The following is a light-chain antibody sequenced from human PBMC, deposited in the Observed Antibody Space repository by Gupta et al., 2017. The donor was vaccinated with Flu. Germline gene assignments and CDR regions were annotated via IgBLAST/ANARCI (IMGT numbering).Light chain of an antibody. V-gene: IGLV1-51*01. CDR3: ETWDSRLSIGV. CDR2: END. CDR1: SLNICNHY. J-gene: IGLJ3*02. Sequence: KLTISSSRRSLNICNHYVCCYQKFPGTVPKVLIYENDKPPSGIPDRFSGSKSGTTATLDITGLQQGDEADYYCETWDSRLSIGVFGGGTKLTVL.